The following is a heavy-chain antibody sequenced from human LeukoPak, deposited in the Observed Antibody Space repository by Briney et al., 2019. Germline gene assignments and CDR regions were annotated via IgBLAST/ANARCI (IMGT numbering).Heavy chain of an antibody. J-gene: IGHJ4*02. V-gene: IGHV4-4*02. CDR2: VNLQGST. CDR3: ARVGGPCRRLDY. Sequence: PSETLSLTCGVSGGSITSTNYWSWVRQPPGKGLEWIGEVNLQGSTNYNPSLMGRVAISVDMSENHISLQLTSVTAADTAVYYCARVGGPCRRLDYWGQGTLVTVSS. CDR1: GGSITSTNY.